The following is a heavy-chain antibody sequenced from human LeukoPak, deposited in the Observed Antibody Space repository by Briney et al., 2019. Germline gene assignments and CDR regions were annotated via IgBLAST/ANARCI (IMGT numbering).Heavy chain of an antibody. CDR1: GGSFSGYY. Sequence: PSETLSLTCAVHGGSFSGYYWTWIRQPPGKGLEWIGKNNHSGSTNCNPSLKSRVTISVDTSKNQFSLKMTSVTAADTAVYYCARGLGDRSVYYYLGYWGQGTLVTVSS. CDR2: NNHSGST. CDR3: ARGLGDRSVYYYLGY. D-gene: IGHD3-22*01. J-gene: IGHJ4*02. V-gene: IGHV4-34*01.